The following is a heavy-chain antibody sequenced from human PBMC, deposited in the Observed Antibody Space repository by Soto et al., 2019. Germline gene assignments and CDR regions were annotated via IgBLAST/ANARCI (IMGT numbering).Heavy chain of an antibody. V-gene: IGHV4-61*01. Sequence: QVQLQESGPGLVKPSETLSLTCTVSGGSVSSGSYYWSWIRQPPGKGLEWIGYIYYSGSTNYNPSLKSRVTISVDTSKNQFSLKLSSVTAADTAVYYCARELYELHEYSTAVGMDVWGQGTTVTVSS. J-gene: IGHJ6*02. D-gene: IGHD6-6*01. CDR1: GGSVSSGSYY. CDR2: IYYSGST. CDR3: ARELYELHEYSTAVGMDV.